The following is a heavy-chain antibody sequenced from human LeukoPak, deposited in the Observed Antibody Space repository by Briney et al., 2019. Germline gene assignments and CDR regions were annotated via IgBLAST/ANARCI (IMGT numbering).Heavy chain of an antibody. Sequence: ASVKVSCKASGYTFTKYGISWVRQAPGQGLEWMGWISAYNGNTKYTQKVQGRVSLTTDTPTSTAYMEVRSLRSDDTAVYYCVRGSNPLIRYYGMDVWGQGTTVTVSS. CDR3: VRGSNPLIRYYGMDV. D-gene: IGHD3-22*01. CDR2: ISAYNGNT. V-gene: IGHV1-18*01. J-gene: IGHJ6*02. CDR1: GYTFTKYG.